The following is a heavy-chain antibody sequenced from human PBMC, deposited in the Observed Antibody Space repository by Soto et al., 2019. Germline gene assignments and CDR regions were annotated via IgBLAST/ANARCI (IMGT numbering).Heavy chain of an antibody. Sequence: EAQLVESGGGLVQPGGSLRLSCEASGFMFGVYWMSWVRQAPGKGLEWVANINDDGSERNYADSVKGRFTISRDTPNNLLFLQMNSLGDEDTGVYYCARDFYGYYTYGPGDYWGQGTLVAVSS. CDR1: GFMFGVYW. CDR2: INDDGSER. J-gene: IGHJ4*02. D-gene: IGHD3-3*01. V-gene: IGHV3-7*01. CDR3: ARDFYGYYTYGPGDY.